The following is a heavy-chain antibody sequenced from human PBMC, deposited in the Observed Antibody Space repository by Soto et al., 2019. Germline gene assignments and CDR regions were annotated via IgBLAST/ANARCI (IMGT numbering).Heavy chain of an antibody. Sequence: QVQMVESGGGVVQPGRSLRLSCAASEFTFSTYAMHWVRQAQGKGLEWVAVISYDGSNKYYAYSVKGRFTISRDNSKNTLYLQMNSLRAEDRAVYYCARGSHPFDYWGQGTLVTVSS. V-gene: IGHV3-30-3*01. J-gene: IGHJ4*02. D-gene: IGHD1-26*01. CDR3: ARGSHPFDY. CDR1: EFTFSTYA. CDR2: ISYDGSNK.